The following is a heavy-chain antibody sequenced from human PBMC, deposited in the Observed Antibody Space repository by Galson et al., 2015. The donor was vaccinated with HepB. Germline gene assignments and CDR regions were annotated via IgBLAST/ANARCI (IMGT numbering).Heavy chain of an antibody. CDR1: GDSVSSNSAS. V-gene: IGHV6-1*01. CDR2: TYYRSNWYN. J-gene: IGHJ4*02. Sequence: CAISGDSVSSNSASWNWIRQSPSRGLEWLGRTYYRSNWYNDYALSVKSRITINPDTSKNQFSLQLSSVTPEDTAVYYCARGGYSYLTSFNYWGQGTLVTVSS. CDR3: ARGGYSYLTSFNY. D-gene: IGHD5-18*01.